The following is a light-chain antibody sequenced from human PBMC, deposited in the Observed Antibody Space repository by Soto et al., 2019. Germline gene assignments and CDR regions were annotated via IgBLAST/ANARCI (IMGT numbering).Light chain of an antibody. V-gene: IGKV3-20*01. CDR3: HQYGSSPPYA. J-gene: IGKJ2*01. CDR2: ASS. CDR1: QTVSSIY. Sequence: EIVLTQSPGTLSLSPGERATLSCRASQTVSSIYLAWYQQKPGQAPRLLIYASSSRATGIPDRFSASGSGTDFTLTISRLEPEDFAVYYCHQYGSSPPYAFGQGTKLEI.